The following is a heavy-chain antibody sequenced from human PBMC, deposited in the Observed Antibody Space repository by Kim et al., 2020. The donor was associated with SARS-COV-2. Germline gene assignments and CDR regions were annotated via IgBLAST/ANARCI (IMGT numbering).Heavy chain of an antibody. CDR3: AREGGQGIGATGFDF. V-gene: IGHV3-30-3*01. CDR1: GFTFSSHA. CDR2: LSYDGGNE. D-gene: IGHD6-13*01. J-gene: IGHJ4*02. Sequence: GGSLRLSCAASGFTFSSHAMHWVRQAPGKGLEWVAVLSYDGGNEHYADSVKGRFTISRDTAKNTLYLQMNSLRAEDTAVYYCAREGGQGIGATGFDFWGQVALVTV.